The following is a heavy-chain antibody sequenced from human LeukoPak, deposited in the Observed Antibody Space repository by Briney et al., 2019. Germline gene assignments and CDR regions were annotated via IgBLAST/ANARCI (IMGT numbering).Heavy chain of an antibody. J-gene: IGHJ4*02. CDR3: ARDMLDGDHYSQFDY. CDR1: GYTFTGYY. Sequence: GASVKVSCKASGYTFTGYYMHWVRQAPGQGLEWMGWINPNSGGTNYAQKFQGRATMTRDTSISTAYMELSRLRSDDTAVYYCARDMLDGDHYSQFDYWGQGTLVTVSS. V-gene: IGHV1-2*02. D-gene: IGHD4-17*01. CDR2: INPNSGGT.